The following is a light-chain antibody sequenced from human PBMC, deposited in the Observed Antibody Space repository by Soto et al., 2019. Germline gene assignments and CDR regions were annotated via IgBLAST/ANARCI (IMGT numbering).Light chain of an antibody. CDR2: KAS. Sequence: IQMTHSPSTLSASVGDRVTITFRASQSISSWLAWYQQKPGKAPKLLIYKASSLESGVPSRFSGSGSGTEFTLTISSLQPDDFATYYCQQYNSYLTFGGGTKVDIK. J-gene: IGKJ4*01. CDR1: QSISSW. V-gene: IGKV1-5*03. CDR3: QQYNSYLT.